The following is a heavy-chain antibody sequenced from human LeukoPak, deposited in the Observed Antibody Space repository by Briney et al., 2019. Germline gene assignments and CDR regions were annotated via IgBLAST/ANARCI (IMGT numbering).Heavy chain of an antibody. CDR1: GYTFSNHD. CDR3: ARTKGILYAFDI. CDR2: MNPNTGTT. V-gene: IGHV1-8*03. Sequence: ASVRVSCKTSGYTFSNHDVNWVRQATGQGLEWMGWMNPNTGTTGYAEKFQGRVTFSRDTSKTTAYMEVSSLRSDDTAVYYCARTKGILYAFDIWGQGTMVTVSS. J-gene: IGHJ3*02. D-gene: IGHD2-15*01.